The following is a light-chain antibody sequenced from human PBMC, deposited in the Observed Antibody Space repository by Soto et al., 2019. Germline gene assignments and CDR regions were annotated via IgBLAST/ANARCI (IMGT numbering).Light chain of an antibody. J-gene: IGKJ1*01. Sequence: DVVMTQPPLFLPVTLGQPASISCRSSQSLAHSDGNTYLNWFQQRPGQSPRRLIYKVSNRDSGVPDRFSGSESGTDFTLKISRVEAEDVAVYYCMQGTHWPWTFGQGTKVDIK. V-gene: IGKV2-30*02. CDR2: KVS. CDR3: MQGTHWPWT. CDR1: QSLAHSDGNTY.